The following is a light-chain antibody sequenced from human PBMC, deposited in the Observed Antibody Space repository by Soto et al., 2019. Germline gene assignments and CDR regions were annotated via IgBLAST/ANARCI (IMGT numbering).Light chain of an antibody. CDR3: HQSYSLPEA. J-gene: IGKJ1*01. CDR1: QRINNY. V-gene: IGKV1-39*01. CDR2: AAS. Sequence: DIQMPQSPSALSASVGDRVTITCRASQRINNYLNWYQQKPGKAPKLLIYAASSLQSGVPSRFTGSGSGTDFNLTISSLQPEDFATYYCHQSYSLPEAFGQGTKVDIK.